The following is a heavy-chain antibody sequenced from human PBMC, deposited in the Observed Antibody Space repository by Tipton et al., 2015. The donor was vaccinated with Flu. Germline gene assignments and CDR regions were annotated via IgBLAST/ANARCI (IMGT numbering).Heavy chain of an antibody. J-gene: IGHJ4*02. V-gene: IGHV4-39*07. D-gene: IGHD4-17*01. CDR2: IFHSGST. CDR1: GDSMTSSRYY. CDR3: ARRKTVTTRLTYFDY. Sequence: TLSLTCSVSGDSMTSSRYYWGWIRQPPGKGLEWIGSIFHSGSTYYNPSLKSRVTISVDTSKNQFSLKLISVTAADTAVYYCARRKTVTTRLTYFDYWGQGTLVTVSS.